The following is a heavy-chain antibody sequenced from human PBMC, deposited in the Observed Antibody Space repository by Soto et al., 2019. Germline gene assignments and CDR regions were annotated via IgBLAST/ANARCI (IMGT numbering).Heavy chain of an antibody. D-gene: IGHD4-17*01. V-gene: IGHV1-18*01. J-gene: IGHJ3*02. Sequence: QVQLGQSGAEVKKPGASVKVSCKASGYTFTSYGISWVRQAPGQGLEWMGWISAYNGNTNYAQKLQGRVTMTTDTSTSTAHLEMRSLRSADTAVYYCETSTVADNDAFDIWGQVTMVTVS. CDR3: ETSTVADNDAFDI. CDR2: ISAYNGNT. CDR1: GYTFTSYG.